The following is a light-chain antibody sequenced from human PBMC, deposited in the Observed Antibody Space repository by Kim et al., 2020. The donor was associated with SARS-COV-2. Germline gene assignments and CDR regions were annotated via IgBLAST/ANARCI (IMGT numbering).Light chain of an antibody. V-gene: IGKV1-9*01. Sequence: DIQLTQSPSFLSASVGDRVTITCRASQGISSYLAWYQQKPGKAPKLLIYAASTLQSGVPSRFSGSGSGTEFPLTISSLQPEDFATYYCQQLNSYPHTFGQGTKLEI. CDR1: QGISSY. CDR3: QQLNSYPHT. CDR2: AAS. J-gene: IGKJ2*01.